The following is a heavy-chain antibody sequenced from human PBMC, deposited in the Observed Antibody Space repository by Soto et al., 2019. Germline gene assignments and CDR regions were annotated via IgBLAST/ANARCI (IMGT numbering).Heavy chain of an antibody. V-gene: IGHV1-69*06. Sequence: SVKVSCKASGGTFSSYAISWVRQAPGQGLEWMGGIIPIFGTANYAQKFQGRVTITADKSTSTAYMELSSLRSEDTAVYYCARVYCSSTSCYHFDYWGQGTLVTVSS. CDR3: ARVYCSSTSCYHFDY. CDR1: GGTFSSYA. CDR2: IIPIFGTA. J-gene: IGHJ4*02. D-gene: IGHD2-2*01.